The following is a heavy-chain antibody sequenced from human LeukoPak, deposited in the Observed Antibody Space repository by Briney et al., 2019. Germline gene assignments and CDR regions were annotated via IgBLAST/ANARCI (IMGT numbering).Heavy chain of an antibody. CDR3: AKDARRTNGWYFFDY. CDR1: GFAFSSLA. D-gene: IGHD6-19*01. Sequence: TGGSLRLSCAASGFAFSSLAMGWVRQAPGKGREWVSVISDSGSITYYADSVKGRFTISRDNSKNTLFLQMNSLGAEDTAVYYCAKDARRTNGWYFFDYWGQGTLVTVSS. V-gene: IGHV3-23*01. CDR2: ISDSGSIT. J-gene: IGHJ4*02.